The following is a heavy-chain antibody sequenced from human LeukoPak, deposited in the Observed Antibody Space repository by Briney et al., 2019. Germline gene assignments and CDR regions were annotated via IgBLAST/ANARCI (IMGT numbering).Heavy chain of an antibody. J-gene: IGHJ5*02. CDR2: IYTSGST. Sequence: SETLSLTCTVSGGSISGGSYYWSWIRQPAGKGLEWIGRIYTSGSTNYNPSLKSRVTISVDTSKNQFSLKLSSVTAADTAVYYCARAYSSSWYFNWFDPWGQGTLVTVSS. V-gene: IGHV4-61*02. CDR3: ARAYSSSWYFNWFDP. CDR1: GGSISGGSYY. D-gene: IGHD6-13*01.